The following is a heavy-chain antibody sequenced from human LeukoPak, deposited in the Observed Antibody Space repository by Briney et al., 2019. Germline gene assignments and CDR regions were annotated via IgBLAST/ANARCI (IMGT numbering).Heavy chain of an antibody. J-gene: IGHJ4*02. CDR1: GFTFSRYA. CDR3: ANSPGGEFDY. D-gene: IGHD3-16*01. V-gene: IGHV3-23*01. Sequence: GGSLRLSCAASGFTFSRYAMSWVRQAPGKGLEWVSTISGSDSRPFYADSVTGRFTVSRDDYKKMLYLQMNSLRAEDTAVYYCANSPGGEFDYWGQGTLVTVSS. CDR2: ISGSDSRP.